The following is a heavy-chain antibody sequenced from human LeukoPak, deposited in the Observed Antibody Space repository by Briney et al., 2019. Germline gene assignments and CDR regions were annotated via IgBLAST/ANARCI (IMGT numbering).Heavy chain of an antibody. V-gene: IGHV4-34*01. CDR3: ARHGALRYFDWSVGSFDY. J-gene: IGHJ4*02. Sequence: SETLSLTCAVYGGSFSGYYWSWIRQPPGKGLEWIGEINHSGSTNYNPSLKSRVTISVDTSKNQFSLKLSSVTAADTAVYYCARHGALRYFDWSVGSFDYWGQGTLVTVSS. D-gene: IGHD3-9*01. CDR2: INHSGST. CDR1: GGSFSGYY.